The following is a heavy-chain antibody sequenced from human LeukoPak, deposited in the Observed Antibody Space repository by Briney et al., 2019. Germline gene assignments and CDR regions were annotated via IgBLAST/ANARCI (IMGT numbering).Heavy chain of an antibody. CDR3: AKGRGFENYYYYGMDV. J-gene: IGHJ6*02. CDR2: ISWDSDYI. V-gene: IGHV3-9*01. Sequence: GRSLRLSCAASGSTFDDCAMHWVRQAPGKGLEWVAGISWDSDYIGYADSVKGRFIISRGNAKHSLYLQMNSLRAEDTALYFCAKGRGFENYYYYGMDVWGQGTTVTVSS. D-gene: IGHD6-25*01. CDR1: GSTFDDCA.